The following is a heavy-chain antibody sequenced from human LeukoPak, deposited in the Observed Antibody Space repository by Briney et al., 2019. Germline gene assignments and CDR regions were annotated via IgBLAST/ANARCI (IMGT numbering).Heavy chain of an antibody. Sequence: GGSLRLSCAASGFTFSSYSMNWVRQAPGKGLEWVSYISSSSSTIYYADSVKGRFTISRDNAKNSLYLQMNSLRAEDTAVYYCARGPPAPSHQDYGSGSYYWYFDYWGQGTLVTVSS. CDR3: ARGPPAPSHQDYGSGSYYWYFDY. V-gene: IGHV3-48*04. CDR1: GFTFSSYS. CDR2: ISSSSSTI. J-gene: IGHJ4*02. D-gene: IGHD3-10*01.